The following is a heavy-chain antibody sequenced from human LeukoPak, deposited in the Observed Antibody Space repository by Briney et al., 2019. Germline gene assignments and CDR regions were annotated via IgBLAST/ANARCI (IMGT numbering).Heavy chain of an antibody. D-gene: IGHD1-26*01. V-gene: IGHV4-39*01. CDR3: ATPRSGSDPAEGFDP. CDR2: IYNSGST. J-gene: IGHJ5*02. Sequence: SETLSLTCTVSGGCISSGGNYWGWIRQHPGKGLEWMGYIYNSGSTNSTPSLKGRVTISGDTSKTPFSLKLSSVTAADTAVYYCATPRSGSDPAEGFDPWGQGTLVTVSS. CDR1: GGCISSGGNY.